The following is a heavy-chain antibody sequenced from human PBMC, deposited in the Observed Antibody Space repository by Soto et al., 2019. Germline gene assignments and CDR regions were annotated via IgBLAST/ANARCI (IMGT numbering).Heavy chain of an antibody. J-gene: IGHJ5*02. CDR3: ARDQYSGYDFAL. CDR1: GASIAGGSYY. CDR2: IPSRGRP. Sequence: QVQLRESGPGLVKPSQTLLLTCSVSGASIAGGSYYWSGLRQPPGKGLEWIGYIPSRGRPFYHPSLASRSTISSNTSKNQLSLQWTSVTADDTAVYSCARDQYSGYDFALWGQGTLVTVSS. V-gene: IGHV4-30-4*01. D-gene: IGHD5-12*01.